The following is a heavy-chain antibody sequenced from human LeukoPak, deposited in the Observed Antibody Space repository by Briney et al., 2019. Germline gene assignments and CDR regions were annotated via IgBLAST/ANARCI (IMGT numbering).Heavy chain of an antibody. V-gene: IGHV3-7*01. D-gene: IGHD3-16*02. Sequence: GGSLRLSCAASGFTFSSYWMSWVRQAPGKGLEWVANIKQDGSEKYSVGSVKGRFIISRDNAKKSLYLKMNSLRAEDTAVYYCARDASYYDYVWGSYRYIEPQDTFFDYWGQGTLVAVSS. J-gene: IGHJ4*02. CDR2: IKQDGSEK. CDR3: ARDASYYDYVWGSYRYIEPQDTFFDY. CDR1: GFTFSSYW.